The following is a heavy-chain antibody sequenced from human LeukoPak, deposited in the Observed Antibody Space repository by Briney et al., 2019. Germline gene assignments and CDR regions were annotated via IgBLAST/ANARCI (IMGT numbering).Heavy chain of an antibody. J-gene: IGHJ4*02. CDR3: AKDEERYYYGSGSRGFDY. CDR1: GSTFSSHA. D-gene: IGHD3-10*01. CDR2: ISGSGSST. V-gene: IGHV3-23*01. Sequence: GGSLRLSCAASGSTFSSHAMSWVRQAPGKGLEWVSGISGSGSSTYYADSVKGRFTISRDNSKNTLYLQMNSLRAEDTAVYYCAKDEERYYYGSGSRGFDYWGQGTLVTVSS.